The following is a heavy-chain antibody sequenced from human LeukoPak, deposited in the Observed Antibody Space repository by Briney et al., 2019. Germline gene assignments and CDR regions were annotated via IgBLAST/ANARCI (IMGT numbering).Heavy chain of an antibody. J-gene: IGHJ3*02. D-gene: IGHD3-16*01. CDR3: VKDRFIDI. CDR1: GFTFTSYA. Sequence: GGSLRLSCSVSGFTFTSYAMHWVRQAPGKGLEYVSSISSFGDRTYYADSVKARFTISRDNSKNTLYLQMSSLRAEDTAVYYCVKDRFIDIWGQGTMATVSS. CDR2: ISSFGDRT. V-gene: IGHV3-64D*06.